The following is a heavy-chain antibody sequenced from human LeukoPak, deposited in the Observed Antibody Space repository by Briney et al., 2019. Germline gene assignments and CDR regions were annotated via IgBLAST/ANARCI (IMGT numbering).Heavy chain of an antibody. V-gene: IGHV3-9*01. CDR1: GFTFDDYA. J-gene: IGHJ6*02. D-gene: IGHD2-2*01. CDR2: ISWNSGSI. Sequence: GGSLRLSCAASGFTFDDYAMHWVRQAPGKGLEWVSGISWNSGSIGYADSVKGRFTISRDNSKNTLYLQMNSLRAEDTAVYYCAKDFGDIVVVPAAPFYYYYGMDVWGQGTTVTVSS. CDR3: AKDFGDIVVVPAAPFYYYYGMDV.